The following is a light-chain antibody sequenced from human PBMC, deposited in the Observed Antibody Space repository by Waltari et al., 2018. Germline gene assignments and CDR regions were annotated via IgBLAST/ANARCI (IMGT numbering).Light chain of an antibody. Sequence: IVFTQSPDSLAVSPGGRATINCKSSQGVFYNSNNRNYLAWYQQKPGQPPKLLFYWASDRHSGVPARFSTSGSGTDFTLTISTLQPEDVALYSCQQYFSFPLTFGGGTKVEIK. CDR2: WAS. V-gene: IGKV4-1*01. CDR3: QQYFSFPLT. CDR1: QGVFYNSNNRNY. J-gene: IGKJ4*01.